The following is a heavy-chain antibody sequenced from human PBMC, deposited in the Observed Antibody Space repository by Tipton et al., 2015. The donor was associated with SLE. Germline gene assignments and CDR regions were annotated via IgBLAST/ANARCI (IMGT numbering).Heavy chain of an antibody. D-gene: IGHD3-22*01. CDR1: GDSITNADYC. Sequence: LRLSCSVSGDSITNADYCWAWIRQPPGKGLEWIGYIYYSGNTYYNPSLKSRLSISMSTSKNQFSLNLTSVTAADTAVYYCARNYYTSGGLNWFDPWGQGTLVTVSS. CDR3: ARNYYTSGGLNWFDP. V-gene: IGHV4-31*03. J-gene: IGHJ5*02. CDR2: IYYSGNT.